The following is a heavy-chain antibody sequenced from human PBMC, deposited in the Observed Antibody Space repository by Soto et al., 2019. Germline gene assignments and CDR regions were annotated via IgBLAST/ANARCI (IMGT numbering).Heavy chain of an antibody. J-gene: IGHJ4*02. CDR2: IRYDGSEK. D-gene: IGHD3-3*01. CDR1: GFTLKNHG. Sequence: PGGSQRLSCEASGFTLKNHGIHWVRKAAGKGLEWVAVIRYDGSEKKFADSVKGRFTISRDNFKTTVYLQMSSLRAEDSAVYYCARGFDFWSGYSDVYFDYWGQGTLVTVSS. V-gene: IGHV3-33*01. CDR3: ARGFDFWSGYSDVYFDY.